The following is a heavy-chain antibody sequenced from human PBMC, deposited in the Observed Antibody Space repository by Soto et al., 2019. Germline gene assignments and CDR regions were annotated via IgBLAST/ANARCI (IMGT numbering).Heavy chain of an antibody. Sequence: GASVKVSCKASGYTFTSYGISWVRQAPGQGLEWMGWISAYNGNTNYAQKLQGRVTMTTDTSTSTAYMELRSLRSDDTAVYYCARSGYHYDSSGYYYFDYWGQGTLVTVSS. V-gene: IGHV1-18*01. J-gene: IGHJ4*02. D-gene: IGHD3-22*01. CDR3: ARSGYHYDSSGYYYFDY. CDR1: GYTFTSYG. CDR2: ISAYNGNT.